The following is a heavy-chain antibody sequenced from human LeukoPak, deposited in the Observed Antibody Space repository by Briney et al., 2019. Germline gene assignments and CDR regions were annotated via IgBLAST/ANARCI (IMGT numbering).Heavy chain of an antibody. CDR1: GFTFSSYW. J-gene: IGHJ4*02. Sequence: GGSLRLSCAASGFTFSSYWMHWVRQAPGKGLVWVSRINSDGSSTSYAASVKGRFTISRDNAKNTLYLQMNSLRAEDTAVYYCARGGPRGYSGYDYWGQGTLVTVSS. CDR2: INSDGSST. CDR3: ARGGPRGYSGYDY. D-gene: IGHD5-12*01. V-gene: IGHV3-74*01.